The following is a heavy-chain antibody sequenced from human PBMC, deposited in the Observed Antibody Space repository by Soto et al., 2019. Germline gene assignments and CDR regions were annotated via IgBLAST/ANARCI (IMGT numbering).Heavy chain of an antibody. CDR1: GGSISSSSYY. J-gene: IGHJ4*02. V-gene: IGHV4-39*01. CDR2: IYYSGST. Sequence: SETLSLTCTVSGGSISSSSYYWGWIRQPPGKGLEWIASIYYSGSTYYNPSLKSRVTISVDSSKNQFSLKLSSVTAADTAVYYCARGVAVAGTIPFDYWGQGTLVTVSS. D-gene: IGHD6-19*01. CDR3: ARGVAVAGTIPFDY.